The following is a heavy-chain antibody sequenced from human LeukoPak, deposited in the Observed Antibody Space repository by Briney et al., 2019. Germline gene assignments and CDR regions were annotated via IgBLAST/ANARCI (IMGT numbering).Heavy chain of an antibody. D-gene: IGHD3-22*01. V-gene: IGHV4-31*03. CDR3: ARDSPPGYYDSSGYYLTWVYYCYGMDV. Sequence: PSETLSLTCTVSGGSISSGGYYWSWIRQHPGKGLEWIGYIYYSGSTYYNPSLKSRVTISVDTSKNQFSLKLSSVTAADTAVYYCARDSPPGYYDSSGYYLTWVYYCYGMDVWGQGTTVTVSS. J-gene: IGHJ6*02. CDR1: GGSISSGGYY. CDR2: IYYSGST.